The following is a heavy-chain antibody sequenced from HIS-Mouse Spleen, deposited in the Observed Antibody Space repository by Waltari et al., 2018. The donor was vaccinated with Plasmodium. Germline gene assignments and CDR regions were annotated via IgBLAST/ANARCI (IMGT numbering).Heavy chain of an antibody. CDR1: GGSISSSSYY. CDR2: IYYMGST. J-gene: IGHJ5*02. Sequence: QLQLQESGPGLVKPSETLSLTCTVSGGSISSSSYYWGWIRQPPGKGLEWIGSIYYMGSTYYNQSPKTRVTISVDTSKNQFSLKLSSVTAADTAVYYCARVPYYYDSSGYGMGWFDPWGQGTLVTVSS. CDR3: ARVPYYYDSSGYGMGWFDP. V-gene: IGHV4-39*07. D-gene: IGHD3-22*01.